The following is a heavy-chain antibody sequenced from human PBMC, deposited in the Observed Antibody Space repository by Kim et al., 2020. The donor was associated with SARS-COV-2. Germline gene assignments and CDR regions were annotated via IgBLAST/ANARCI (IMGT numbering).Heavy chain of an antibody. V-gene: IGHV4-59*08. Sequence: SETLSLTCTVSGGSISSYYWSWIRQAPGKGLEWIGYIYYSGSANYNPSLKSRVTISVDTSKNQFSLKLSSVTAADTAVYYCARRADSGGYWGHTKYYFDFWGQGTLVTVSS. D-gene: IGHD3-22*01. CDR2: IYYSGSA. CDR1: GGSISSYY. J-gene: IGHJ4*02. CDR3: ARRADSGGYWGHTKYYFDF.